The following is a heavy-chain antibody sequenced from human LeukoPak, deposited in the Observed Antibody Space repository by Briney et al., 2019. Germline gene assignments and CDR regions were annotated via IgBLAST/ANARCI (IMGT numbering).Heavy chain of an antibody. D-gene: IGHD3-10*01. CDR3: ARLSSSSFPRFGELLKYYYYYYMDV. J-gene: IGHJ6*03. V-gene: IGHV3-11*04. Sequence: GGSLRLSCAASGFTFSDYYMSWIRQAPGKGLEWVSYISSSGSTIYYADSVKGRFTISRDNAKNSLYLQMNSLRAEDTAVYYCARLSSSSFPRFGELLKYYYYYYMDVWGKGTTVTVSS. CDR2: ISSSGSTI. CDR1: GFTFSDYY.